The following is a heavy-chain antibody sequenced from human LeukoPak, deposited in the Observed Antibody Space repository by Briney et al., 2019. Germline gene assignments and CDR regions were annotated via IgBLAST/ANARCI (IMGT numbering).Heavy chain of an antibody. CDR3: AKPSGRHPNYYFDY. V-gene: IGHV3-23*01. CDR2: LRGNGDT. Sequence: GGSLTLSCAASGFTFSSYAMSWVREAPARGLEWVSSLRGNGDTFYADSVKGRFTLSRDESRNTVYLQLNNLRVEDTAVYYCAKPSGRHPNYYFDYWGQGTLVTVSP. J-gene: IGHJ4*02. CDR1: GFTFSSYA. D-gene: IGHD1-26*01.